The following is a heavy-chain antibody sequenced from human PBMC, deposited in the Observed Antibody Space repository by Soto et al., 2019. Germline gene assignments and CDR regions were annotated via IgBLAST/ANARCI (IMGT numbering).Heavy chain of an antibody. CDR3: GKNRGRVTTSGHFDY. CDR1: GFTFSGYA. V-gene: IGHV3-23*01. J-gene: IGHJ4*02. Sequence: EVPLLESGGDLVQPGRSLRLSCAASGFTFSGYAMSWVRQAPGKWLEWVSVIHGGGNNPYYADSVKGRFTISIDNSKNTLYLQMGSLIGEDPAVYYCGKNRGRVTTSGHFDYWGQGTLVTVSS. CDR2: IHGGGNNP. D-gene: IGHD4-17*01.